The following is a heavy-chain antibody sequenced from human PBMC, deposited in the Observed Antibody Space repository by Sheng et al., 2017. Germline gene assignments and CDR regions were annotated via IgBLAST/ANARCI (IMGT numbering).Heavy chain of an antibody. J-gene: IGHJ6*03. Sequence: EVQLVESGGGLVQPGGSLRLSCAASGFTVSSNYMSWVRQAPGKGLEWVSVIYSGGSTYYADSVKGRFTISRHNSKNTLYLQMNSLRAEDTVVYYCARYSKPYYYYYMDVWGKGTTVTVSS. CDR3: ARYSKPYYYYYMDV. CDR2: IYSGGST. V-gene: IGHV3-53*04. CDR1: GFTVSSNY. D-gene: IGHD4-4*01.